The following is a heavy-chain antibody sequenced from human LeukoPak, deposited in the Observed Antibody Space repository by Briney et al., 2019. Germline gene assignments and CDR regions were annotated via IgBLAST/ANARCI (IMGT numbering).Heavy chain of an antibody. D-gene: IGHD3-10*02. Sequence: AGGSLRLSCAASGFTFSNAWMSWVRLAPGKGLQWVASMCGSAGCTFYADSVKGRFTISRDNSKNTLYLQMNGLRAEDTAIYYCVRDRPNYHESNGHYYNRDGDHWGQGTLVTVSS. J-gene: IGHJ5*02. V-gene: IGHV3-23*01. CDR1: GFTFSNAW. CDR2: MCGSAGCT. CDR3: VRDRPNYHESNGHYYNRDGDH.